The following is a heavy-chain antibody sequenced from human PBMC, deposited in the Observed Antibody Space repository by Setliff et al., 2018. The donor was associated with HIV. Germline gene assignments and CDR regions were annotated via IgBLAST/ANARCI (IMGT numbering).Heavy chain of an antibody. J-gene: IGHJ4*02. D-gene: IGHD5-18*01. Sequence: SETLSLTCTVSGGSISGTYYWNWIRQPAGKGLEWVGRIYKSGSSNANPSLKSRITISIDTSKSQFSLKLTSVAAADTAVYYCARDSGGYNYGFAVGSFDYWGQGALVTVS. CDR2: IYKSGSS. CDR3: ARDSGGYNYGFAVGSFDY. CDR1: GGSISGTYY. V-gene: IGHV4-61*10.